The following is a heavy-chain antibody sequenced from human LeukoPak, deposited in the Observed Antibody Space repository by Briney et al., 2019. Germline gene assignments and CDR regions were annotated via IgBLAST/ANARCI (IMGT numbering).Heavy chain of an antibody. V-gene: IGHV1-2*06. D-gene: IGHD6-19*01. J-gene: IGHJ4*02. CDR3: ARDPLAGRIGYSSGWYVFNYFDY. CDR2: INPNSGGT. Sequence: ASVKVSCKASGYTFTDYYIHWVRQAPGQGLEWMGRINPNSGGTNSAQKFQGRVTMTRDTSISTAYMELSRLRSDDTAVYYCARDPLAGRIGYSSGWYVFNYFDYWGQGTLVTVSS. CDR1: GYTFTDYY.